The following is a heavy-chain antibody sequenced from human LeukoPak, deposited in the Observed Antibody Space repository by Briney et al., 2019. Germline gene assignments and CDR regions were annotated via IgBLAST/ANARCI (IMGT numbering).Heavy chain of an antibody. CDR1: GYTFNSYG. J-gene: IGHJ5*02. CDR3: ARLIPQKWELPGKWFDP. V-gene: IGHV1-18*01. CDR2: VSAYNGHT. D-gene: IGHD1-26*01. Sequence: GASVKVSCKASGYTFNSYGISWVRQAPGQGLEWMGWVSAYNGHTNYAQKFQGRVTMTTDTSTSTASMELRSLRSDDTAVYYCARLIPQKWELPGKWFDPWGRGTLVTVSS.